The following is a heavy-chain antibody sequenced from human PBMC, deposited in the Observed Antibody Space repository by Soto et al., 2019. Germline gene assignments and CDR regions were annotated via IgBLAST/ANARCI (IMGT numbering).Heavy chain of an antibody. CDR1: GFSLSPYW. J-gene: IGHJ4*02. V-gene: IGHV3-74*03. CDR2: LSSDGFGA. D-gene: IGHD3-16*01. CDR3: ARDLGGPDY. Sequence: PGGSLRLSCAASGFSLSPYWMHWVRQVQGRGLEWVARLSSDGFGAAYADSVKGRFFISRDIARNTLSLQMNSLRADDTAFYYCARDLGGPDYWGRGTLVTVSS.